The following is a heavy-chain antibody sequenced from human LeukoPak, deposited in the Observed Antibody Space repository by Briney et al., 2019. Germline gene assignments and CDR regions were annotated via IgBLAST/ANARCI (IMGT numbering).Heavy chain of an antibody. CDR2: VSGGDPTT. J-gene: IGHJ6*03. V-gene: IGHV3-23*01. Sequence: GGSLSLSGAASDFSFATNAMGWVRQAPGGGLGWVSIVSGGDPTTYYADSVKGRFTISRDNSKNTLYLQMNSLRAEDTAVYYCARTRNYSGSYYYYYMDVWGKGTTVTISS. CDR3: ARTRNYSGSYYYYYMDV. CDR1: DFSFATNA. D-gene: IGHD1-26*01.